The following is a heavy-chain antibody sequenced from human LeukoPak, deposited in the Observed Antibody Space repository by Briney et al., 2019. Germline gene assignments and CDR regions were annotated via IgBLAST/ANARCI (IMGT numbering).Heavy chain of an antibody. CDR2: ISSSGSTI. Sequence: PGGSLRLSCGASGFTFSSYEMHWVRQAPGKALEGVSYISSSGSTIYYADSVKGRFTISRDNAKNSLYLQMNSLRAEDTAVYYCAELGITMIGGVWGKGTTVTISS. CDR3: AELGITMIGGV. CDR1: GFTFSSYE. V-gene: IGHV3-48*03. J-gene: IGHJ6*04. D-gene: IGHD3-10*02.